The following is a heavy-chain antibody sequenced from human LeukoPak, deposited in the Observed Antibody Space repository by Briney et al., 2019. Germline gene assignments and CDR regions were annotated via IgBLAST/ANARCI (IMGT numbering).Heavy chain of an antibody. J-gene: IGHJ4*02. Sequence: GGSLRLSCAASGFTFSSYGMHWVRQAPGKGLEWVAFIRYDGSNKYYADSVKGRFTISRDNSKNTLYLQMNSLRAEDTAVYYCAKDAGRMVRGVITRWGQGTLVTVSS. CDR1: GFTFSSYG. CDR2: IRYDGSNK. V-gene: IGHV3-30*02. D-gene: IGHD3-10*01. CDR3: AKDAGRMVRGVITR.